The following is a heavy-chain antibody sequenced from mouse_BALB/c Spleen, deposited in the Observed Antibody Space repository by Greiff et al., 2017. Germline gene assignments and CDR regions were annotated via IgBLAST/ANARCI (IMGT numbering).Heavy chain of an antibody. D-gene: IGHD3-3*01. CDR1: GFSLTGYG. Sequence: VKLVESGPGLVAPSQSLSITCTVSGFSLTGYGVNWVRQPPGKGLEWLGMIWGDGSTDYNSALKSRLSISKDNSKSLVFLKMNSLQTDDTARYYCARDTGTSYWYFDVWGAGTTVTVSS. CDR2: IWGDGST. V-gene: IGHV2-6-7*01. CDR3: ARDTGTSYWYFDV. J-gene: IGHJ1*01.